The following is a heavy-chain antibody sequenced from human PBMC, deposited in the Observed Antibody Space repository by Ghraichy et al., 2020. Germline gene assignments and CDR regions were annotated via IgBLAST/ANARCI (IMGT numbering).Heavy chain of an antibody. J-gene: IGHJ4*02. Sequence: SETLSLTCTVSGDSISSGSFFWGWIRQPPGKGLDWIGSVFYSGSTYYNTSLKSRVTISVDTSKNQFSLKLSSVTAAETAVYWCARQPAATMREFAFDYWGQGTLVTVSS. CDR3: ARQPAATMREFAFDY. D-gene: IGHD6-25*01. V-gene: IGHV4-39*01. CDR1: GDSISSGSFF. CDR2: VFYSGST.